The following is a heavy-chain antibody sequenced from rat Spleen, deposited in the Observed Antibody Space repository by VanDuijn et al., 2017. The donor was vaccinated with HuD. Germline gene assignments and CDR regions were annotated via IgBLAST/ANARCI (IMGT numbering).Heavy chain of an antibody. CDR2: ITNAAGKV. D-gene: IGHD3-4*01. J-gene: IGHJ1*01. Sequence: EVQLVESGGGLVQPGRSLKLSCVASGFTFNNYWMTWIRQAPGKGLEWVASITNAAGKVYYPDSVKGRFTISRDTAQTILYLQMNSPRSEDTATYYCTREETLYWYFDFWGPGTMVTVSS. CDR1: GFTFNNYW. CDR3: TREETLYWYFDF. V-gene: IGHV5-31*01.